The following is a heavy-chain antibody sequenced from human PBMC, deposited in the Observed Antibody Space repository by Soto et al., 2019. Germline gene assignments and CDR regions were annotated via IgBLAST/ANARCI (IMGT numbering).Heavy chain of an antibody. CDR2: IKQDGSEK. J-gene: IGHJ6*02. CDR1: GFTFSSYW. D-gene: IGHD4-4*01. V-gene: IGHV3-7*05. Sequence: PGGSLRLSCAASGFTFSSYWMSWVRQASGKGLEWVANIKQDGSEKYYVESVKGRFTISRDNAKNSLYLQMNSLRAEDTAVYYCARDPLSTVTTHLFDYYYGMDVWGQGTTVTVSS. CDR3: ARDPLSTVTTHLFDYYYGMDV.